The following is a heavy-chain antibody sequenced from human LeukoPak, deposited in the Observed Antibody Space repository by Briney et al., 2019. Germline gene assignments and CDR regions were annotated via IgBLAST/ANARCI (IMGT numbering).Heavy chain of an antibody. J-gene: IGHJ5*02. V-gene: IGHV3-23*01. CDR2: ISGSGGST. CDR1: GFTFSSYA. D-gene: IGHD4-4*01. CDR3: AKDQVYSNYIWFDP. Sequence: GGSLRLSCAASGFTFSSYAMSWVRQAPVKGLEWVSAISGSGGSTYYADSVKGRFTISRDNSKNTLYLQMNSLRAEDTAVYYCAKDQVYSNYIWFDPWGQGTLVTVSS.